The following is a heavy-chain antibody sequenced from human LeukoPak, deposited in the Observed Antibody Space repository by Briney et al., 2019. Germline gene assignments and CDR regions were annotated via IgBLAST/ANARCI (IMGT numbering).Heavy chain of an antibody. D-gene: IGHD3-10*01. CDR3: AKDSPIWFGELYYFDY. Sequence: GRSLRLSCAASGFTFSSYGMHWVRQAPGKGLEWVAVISYDGSNKYYADSVKGRFTISRDNSKNTLYLQMDRLRAEDTAVYYCAKDSPIWFGELYYFDYWGQGTLVTVSS. CDR1: GFTFSSYG. CDR2: ISYDGSNK. V-gene: IGHV3-30*18. J-gene: IGHJ4*02.